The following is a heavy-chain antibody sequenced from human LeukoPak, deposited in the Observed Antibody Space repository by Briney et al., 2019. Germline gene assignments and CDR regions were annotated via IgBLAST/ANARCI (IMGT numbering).Heavy chain of an antibody. CDR2: ISGSGDST. V-gene: IGHV3-23*01. Sequence: GGSLRLSCAASGFTFSSYSMNWVRQAPGKGLEWVSVISGSGDSTYYADSVKGRFTISRDNSKNMLHLQMNSLRAEDTAVYYCAKRRYSSGWVDYWGQGTLVTVSS. CDR3: AKRRYSSGWVDY. CDR1: GFTFSSYS. D-gene: IGHD6-19*01. J-gene: IGHJ4*02.